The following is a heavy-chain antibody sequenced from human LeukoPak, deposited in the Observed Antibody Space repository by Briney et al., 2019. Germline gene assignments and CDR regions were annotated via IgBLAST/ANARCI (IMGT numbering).Heavy chain of an antibody. CDR2: IYTSGST. V-gene: IGHV4-4*07. CDR1: GDSISNYY. CDR3: ARHEEGVATLRY. D-gene: IGHD5-12*01. Sequence: PSESLSLTCSVSGDSISNYYWSLIRQPAGKGLEWIGRIYTSGSTNYNPSLKSRVTMSVDTSKNQFSLKLSSVTAADTAVYYCARHEEGVATLRYWGQGTLVTVSS. J-gene: IGHJ4*02.